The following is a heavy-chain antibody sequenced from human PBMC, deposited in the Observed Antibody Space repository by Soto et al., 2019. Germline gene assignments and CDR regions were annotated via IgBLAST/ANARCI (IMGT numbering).Heavy chain of an antibody. D-gene: IGHD5-12*01. CDR3: AAGGGLPRYY. V-gene: IGHV4-30-2*01. CDR1: GGSISSGGYS. CDR2: IYHSGST. Sequence: QLQLQESGSGLVKPSQTLSLTCAVSGGSISSGGYSWSWIRQPPGKGLEWIGYIYHSGSTYYNPSTKSRVTISVERSKNQFSLKLSSVTAADTALYYCAAGGGLPRYYWGQGTLVTVSS. J-gene: IGHJ4*02.